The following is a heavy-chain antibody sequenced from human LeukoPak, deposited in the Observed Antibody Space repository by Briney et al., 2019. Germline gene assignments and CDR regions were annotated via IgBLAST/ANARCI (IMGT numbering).Heavy chain of an antibody. J-gene: IGHJ5*02. V-gene: IGHV1-69*05. D-gene: IGHD3-3*01. Sequence: PVKVSCKASGGTFSSYAISRVRQAPGQGLEWMGRIIPIFGTANYAQKFQGRVTITTDESTSTAYMELSSLRSEDTAVYYCARDRDFWSGYHSENWFDPWGQGTLVTVSS. CDR3: ARDRDFWSGYHSENWFDP. CDR2: IIPIFGTA. CDR1: GGTFSSYA.